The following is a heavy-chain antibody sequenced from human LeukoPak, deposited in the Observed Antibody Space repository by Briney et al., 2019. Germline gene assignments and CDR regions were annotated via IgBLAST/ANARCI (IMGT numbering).Heavy chain of an antibody. D-gene: IGHD3-10*01. CDR2: ISNSGSA. V-gene: IGHV4-31*01. CDR1: GGSISSGAYY. CDR3: ARDYKGVRGVDY. Sequence: TLSLTCTVSGGSISSGAYYWSWIRQHPGKGLGWIGYISNSGSAYYNASLESPVTISMDTAKNQFSLKLNSVTAADTAVYYCARDYKGVRGVDYWGQGTLVTVSS. J-gene: IGHJ4*02.